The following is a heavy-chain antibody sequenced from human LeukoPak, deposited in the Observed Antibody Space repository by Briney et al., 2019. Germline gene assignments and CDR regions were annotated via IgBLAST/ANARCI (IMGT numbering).Heavy chain of an antibody. Sequence: GASVKVSCKASGGTFSSYAISWVRQAPGQGLEWMGRIIPILGIANYAQKFQGRVTITADKSTSTAYIELSSLRSEDTAVYYCAKGSPGSYDFWSGYYDPHFDYWGQGTLVTVSS. CDR3: AKGSPGSYDFWSGYYDPHFDY. CDR2: IIPILGIA. D-gene: IGHD3-3*01. J-gene: IGHJ4*02. CDR1: GGTFSSYA. V-gene: IGHV1-69*04.